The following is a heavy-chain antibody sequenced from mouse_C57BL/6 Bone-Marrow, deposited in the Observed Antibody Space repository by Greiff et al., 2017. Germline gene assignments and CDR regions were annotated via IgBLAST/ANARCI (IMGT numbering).Heavy chain of an antibody. CDR2: FHPYNDDT. CDR3: ARGGNYAGYYFDY. Sequence: VQLQQPGAELVKPGASVKMSCKASGYTFTTYSIEWMKQSHGKSLEWIGNFHPYNDDTKYNEKFKGKATLTVEKSSSTVYLELSRLTSDGSAVYDCARGGNYAGYYFDYWGQGTTLTVSS. V-gene: IGHV1-47*01. CDR1: GYTFTTYS. J-gene: IGHJ2*01. D-gene: IGHD2-1*01.